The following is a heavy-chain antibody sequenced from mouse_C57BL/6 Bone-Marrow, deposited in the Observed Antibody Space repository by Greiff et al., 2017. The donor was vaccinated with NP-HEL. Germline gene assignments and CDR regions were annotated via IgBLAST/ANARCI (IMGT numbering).Heavy chain of an antibody. CDR2: IHPNSGST. J-gene: IGHJ2*01. V-gene: IGHV1-64*01. D-gene: IGHD2-1*01. CDR1: GYTFTSYW. CDR3: ARSKNYYGNFDY. Sequence: QVQLQQPGAELVKPGASVKLSCKASGYTFTSYWMYWVKQRPGQGLEWIGMIHPNSGSTNYNEKFKSKATLTVDKSSSTAYMQLSSLTSEDSAVYYCARSKNYYGNFDYWGQGTTLTVSS.